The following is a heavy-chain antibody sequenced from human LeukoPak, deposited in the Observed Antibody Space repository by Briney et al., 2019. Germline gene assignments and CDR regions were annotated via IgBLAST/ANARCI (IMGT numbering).Heavy chain of an antibody. CDR1: GGSFSGYY. V-gene: IGHV4-39*01. Sequence: SETLSLTCAVYGGSFSGYYWSWIRQSPGKGLEWIGSIYYSGSTYYNPSLKSRVTISVDTSKNQFSLKLSSVTAADTAVYYCARQRGYSGYDYVFYYFDYWGQGTLVTVSS. J-gene: IGHJ4*02. CDR2: IYYSGST. D-gene: IGHD5-12*01. CDR3: ARQRGYSGYDYVFYYFDY.